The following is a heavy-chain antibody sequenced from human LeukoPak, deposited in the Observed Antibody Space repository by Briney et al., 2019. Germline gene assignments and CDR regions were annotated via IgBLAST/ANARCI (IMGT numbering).Heavy chain of an antibody. CDR1: GGSISSYY. J-gene: IGHJ5*02. V-gene: IGHV4-4*07. D-gene: IGHD3-3*01. Sequence: SETLSLTCTVSGGSISSYYWNWIRQPAGKGLEWIGRIYTSGNTNYNPSLKSRVTMSVDTSKNQFSLKLSSVTAADTTVYYCARTLYYDFWSGYPGWFDPWGQGTLVTVSS. CDR3: ARTLYYDFWSGYPGWFDP. CDR2: IYTSGNT.